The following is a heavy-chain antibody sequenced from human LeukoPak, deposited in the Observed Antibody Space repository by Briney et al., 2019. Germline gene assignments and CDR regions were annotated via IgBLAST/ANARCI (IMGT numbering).Heavy chain of an antibody. CDR1: GGSISNSNYY. D-gene: IGHD1-26*01. CDR2: IYYSGST. CDR3: ARGLLTGVGATPFDY. V-gene: IGHV4-39*07. J-gene: IGHJ4*02. Sequence: SETLSLTCTVSGGSISNSNYYWGWIRQPPGKGLEWIGSIYYSGSTYYNPSLKSRVTISVDTSKNQFSLKLSSVTAADTAVYYCARGLLTGVGATPFDYWGQGTLVTVSS.